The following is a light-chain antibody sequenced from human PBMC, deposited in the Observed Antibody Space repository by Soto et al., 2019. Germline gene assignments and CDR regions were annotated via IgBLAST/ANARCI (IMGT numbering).Light chain of an antibody. Sequence: DIQMTQSPSSVSASVGDRVALTCRASLGISSWLDCYQQTPGKAPKLLIYTASSLQSGVPSRFRGSGSGTDFTLTISSLQPEDFATYYCQQANSFPLTSGGGTKVDIK. CDR3: QQANSFPLT. V-gene: IGKV1-12*01. J-gene: IGKJ4*01. CDR1: LGISSW. CDR2: TAS.